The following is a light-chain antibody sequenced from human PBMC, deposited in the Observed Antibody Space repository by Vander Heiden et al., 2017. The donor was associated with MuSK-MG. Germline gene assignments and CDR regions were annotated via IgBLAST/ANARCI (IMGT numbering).Light chain of an antibody. CDR2: EVT. Sequence: QSALTQPPSASGSPGQSVTISCTGTSSDVAGYNYVSWYQQHPGNAPKVIIYEVTKRPSGVPDRFSGSTSGYTAYLTVSGLQAEDEADYYCSSYAGSNTYVFGTGTRVTVL. CDR3: SSYAGSNTYV. CDR1: SSDVAGYNY. J-gene: IGLJ1*01. V-gene: IGLV2-8*01.